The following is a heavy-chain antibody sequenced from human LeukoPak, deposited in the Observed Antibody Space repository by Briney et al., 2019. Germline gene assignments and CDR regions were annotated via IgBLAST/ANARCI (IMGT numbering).Heavy chain of an antibody. J-gene: IGHJ6*03. CDR3: ARGRALPYYMDV. CDR2: IYTGGST. CDR1: GFTVSSNY. V-gene: IGHV3-53*01. Sequence: GGSLRLSCAASGFTVSSNYMSWVRQAPGKGLEWVSVIYTGGSTHYADSVKGRVTISRDNSKNTLYLQMNSLRADDTAVYYCARGRALPYYMDVWGKGTTVTISS. D-gene: IGHD5/OR15-5a*01.